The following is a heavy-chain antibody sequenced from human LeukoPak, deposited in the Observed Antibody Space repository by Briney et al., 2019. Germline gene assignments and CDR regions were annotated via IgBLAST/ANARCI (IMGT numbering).Heavy chain of an antibody. Sequence: PGGSLRLSCAASGFTFSSYSMNWVRQAPGKGLEWVSSISSSSSYIYYADSVKGRFTISRDNSKNTLDLQLNSLRAEDTAVYYCARDEYSSSEGNYWGQGTLVTVSS. D-gene: IGHD6-6*01. J-gene: IGHJ4*02. V-gene: IGHV3-21*01. CDR2: ISSSSSYI. CDR1: GFTFSSYS. CDR3: ARDEYSSSEGNY.